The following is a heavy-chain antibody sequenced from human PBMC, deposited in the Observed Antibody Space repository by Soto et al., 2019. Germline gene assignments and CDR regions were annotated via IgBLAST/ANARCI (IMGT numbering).Heavy chain of an antibody. D-gene: IGHD7-27*01. J-gene: IGHJ4*02. CDR3: VRDQNWAYDY. CDR1: GYRFTNHG. V-gene: IGHV1-18*01. Sequence: ASVKVSCKASGYRFTNHGISWVRQAPGQGLEWMGWISGNDGKTKYARKFQGRVTMTTDNARNTLYLQMNNLRDDDTAVYYCVRDQNWAYDYWGPGILVTVSS. CDR2: ISGNDGKT.